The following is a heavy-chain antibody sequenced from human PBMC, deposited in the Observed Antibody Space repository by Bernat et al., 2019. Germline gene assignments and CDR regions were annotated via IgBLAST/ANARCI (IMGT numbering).Heavy chain of an antibody. CDR3: ATDDGGRHRDY. Sequence: EVQLVESGGGLVKPGGSLRLSCAASGFTFSDAWMCWVRQAPGKGLEWVARIKSRADGGTTNHAAPVEGRFTISRDDSENTLYLQMDSLKTEDTAVYYCATDDGGRHRDYWGQGILVTVSS. CDR1: GFTFSDAW. J-gene: IGHJ4*02. D-gene: IGHD1-1*01. CDR2: IKSRADGGTT. V-gene: IGHV3-15*01.